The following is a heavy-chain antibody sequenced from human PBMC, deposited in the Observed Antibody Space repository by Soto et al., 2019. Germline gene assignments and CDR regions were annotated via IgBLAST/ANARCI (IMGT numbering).Heavy chain of an antibody. CDR3: EKVGDSSGSHDQFDY. CDR2: ISGSGGST. V-gene: IGHV3-23*01. D-gene: IGHD3-22*01. Sequence: EVQLLESGGGLVQPGGSLRLSCAASGFTFSSYAMSWVRQAPGKGLEWVSAISGSGGSTYYADSVKGRFTISRDNSKNTMYLQMNSLRAEDTAVYSCEKVGDSSGSHDQFDYWGQGTLVTVSS. J-gene: IGHJ4*02. CDR1: GFTFSSYA.